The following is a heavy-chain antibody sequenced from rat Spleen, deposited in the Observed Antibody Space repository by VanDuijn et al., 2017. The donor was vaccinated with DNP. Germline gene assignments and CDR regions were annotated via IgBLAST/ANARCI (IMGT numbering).Heavy chain of an antibody. V-gene: IGHV2-19*01. J-gene: IGHJ4*01. D-gene: IGHD1-2*01. Sequence: QVQLKESGPGMVQPSQTLSLTCTVSGFSLTDYNVHWVRQPPGKGLEWMGRIRSGGSTDYNSTLKSRLRVSRDTSKSQVFLKMNSLQTEDTAIYFCTRDRLYYSSYAMDAWGQGTSVTVSS. CDR3: TRDRLYYSSYAMDA. CDR1: GFSLTDYN. CDR2: IRSGGST.